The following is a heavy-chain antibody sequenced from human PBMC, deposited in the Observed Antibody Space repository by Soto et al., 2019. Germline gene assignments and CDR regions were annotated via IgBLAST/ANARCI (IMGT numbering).Heavy chain of an antibody. CDR2: IYHSGST. J-gene: IGHJ5*02. CDR1: GGSISSGGYS. V-gene: IGHV4-30-2*01. Sequence: SETLSLTCAVPGGSISSGGYSWSWIRQPPGKGLEWIGYIYHSGSTYYNPSLKGRVTISVDRSKNQFSLKLSSVTAADTAVYYCARTPTPWGQGTLVTVSA. CDR3: ARTPTP. D-gene: IGHD1-26*01.